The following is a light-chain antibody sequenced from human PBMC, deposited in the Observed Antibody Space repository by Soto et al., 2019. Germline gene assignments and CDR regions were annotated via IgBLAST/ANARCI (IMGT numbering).Light chain of an antibody. V-gene: IGLV4-60*02. Sequence: QPVLTQSSSASASLGSSVKLTCTLSSGHSSYIIAWHQQQPGKAPRYLMKLEGSGSYNKGSGVPDRFSGYSSGADRYLTISNLQFEDEADYYCETWDSNTRVFGGGTKLIVL. CDR3: ETWDSNTRV. CDR1: SGHSSYI. J-gene: IGLJ3*02. CDR2: LEGSGSY.